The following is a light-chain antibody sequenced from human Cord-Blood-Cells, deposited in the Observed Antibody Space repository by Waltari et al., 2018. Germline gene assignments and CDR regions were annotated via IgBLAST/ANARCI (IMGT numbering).Light chain of an antibody. J-gene: IGKJ4*01. CDR2: DAS. CDR3: QQRSNWPLT. CDR1: QSVSSY. Sequence: EIVLTQSPATLSLSPGERATLSCRDSQSVSSYLACYQQKPGQAPRLLIYDASNRATGIPSRFSGSGSGTDFTLTISSLEPEDFAVYYCQQRSNWPLTFGGGTKVEIK. V-gene: IGKV3-11*01.